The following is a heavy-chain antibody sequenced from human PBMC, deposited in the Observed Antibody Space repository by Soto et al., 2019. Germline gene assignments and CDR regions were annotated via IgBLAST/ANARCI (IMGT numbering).Heavy chain of an antibody. CDR2: ISYDGSNK. CDR3: ARVGVTHDAFDI. J-gene: IGHJ3*02. Sequence: QVQLVESGGGVVQPGRSLRLSCAASGFTFSSYAMHWVRQAPGKGLEWVAVISYDGSNKYYADSVKGRFTISRDNSKNTLYLQMNSLRAEDTAVYYCARVGVTHDAFDIWGQGTMVTVSS. D-gene: IGHD2-21*02. V-gene: IGHV3-30-3*01. CDR1: GFTFSSYA.